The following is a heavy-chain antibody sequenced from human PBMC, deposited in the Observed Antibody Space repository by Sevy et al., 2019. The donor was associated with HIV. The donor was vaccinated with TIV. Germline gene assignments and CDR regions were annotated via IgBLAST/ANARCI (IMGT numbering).Heavy chain of an antibody. V-gene: IGHV3-23*01. CDR1: GFTFSSYA. Sequence: GGSLRLSCAASGFTFSSYAMSWVRQAPGKGLEWVSAISGSGGSTYYADSVKGRFTISRDNSKNTLYLQMNSLRAEETAVYYCAKDQEVGATNESDYWGQGTLVTVSS. D-gene: IGHD1-26*01. CDR2: ISGSGGST. CDR3: AKDQEVGATNESDY. J-gene: IGHJ4*02.